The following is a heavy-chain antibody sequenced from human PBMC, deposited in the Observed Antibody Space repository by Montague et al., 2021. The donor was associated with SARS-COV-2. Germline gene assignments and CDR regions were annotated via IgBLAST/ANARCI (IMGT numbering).Heavy chain of an antibody. V-gene: IGHV3-74*01. D-gene: IGHD1-14*01. CDR2: INSDGTTT. Sequence: SLRLSCAASGFTFNSYWMHWVRQAPGRGLVWVSRINSDGTTTTYADSVKGRFTTSRDNAKDTLYLQMNSLRAEDTALYFCARGGPLSYYYYGMDVWGQGTTATVSS. CDR3: ARGGPLSYYYYGMDV. J-gene: IGHJ6*02. CDR1: GFTFNSYW.